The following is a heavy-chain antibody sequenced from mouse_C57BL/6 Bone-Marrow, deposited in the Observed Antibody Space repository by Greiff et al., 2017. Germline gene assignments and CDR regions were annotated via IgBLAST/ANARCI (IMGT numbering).Heavy chain of an antibody. CDR3: ARAVYSNSGDFDV. CDR2: IYPGSGST. CDR1: GYTFTSYW. D-gene: IGHD2-5*01. J-gene: IGHJ1*03. Sequence: VQLQQPGAELVKPGASVKMSCKASGYTFTSYWITWVKQRPGQGLEWIGDIYPGSGSTNYNEKFKDKATLTVDTSSSTAYMQLSSLTSEDSAVYYCARAVYSNSGDFDVWGTGTTATVSA. V-gene: IGHV1-55*01.